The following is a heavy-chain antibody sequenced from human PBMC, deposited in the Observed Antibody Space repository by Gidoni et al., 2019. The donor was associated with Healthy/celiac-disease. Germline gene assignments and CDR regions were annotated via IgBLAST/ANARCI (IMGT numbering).Heavy chain of an antibody. CDR2: ISYDGSNK. D-gene: IGHD1-1*01. Sequence: QVQLVEPGGGVVKPGRSLRLSCAASGFTFSSYGMHWVRQAPGKGLEWVAVISYDGSNKYYADSVKGRFTISRDNSKNTLYLQMNSLRAEDTAVYYCAKDGMTIMPRSIDAFDIWGQGTMVTVSS. V-gene: IGHV3-30*18. J-gene: IGHJ3*02. CDR3: AKDGMTIMPRSIDAFDI. CDR1: GFTFSSYG.